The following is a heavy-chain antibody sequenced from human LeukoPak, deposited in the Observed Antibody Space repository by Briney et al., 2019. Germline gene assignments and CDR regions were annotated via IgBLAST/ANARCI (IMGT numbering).Heavy chain of an antibody. V-gene: IGHV3-74*01. Sequence: PGGSLRLSRAASGFTFSSYWMHWVRQAPGKGLVWVSRINSDGSSTSYADSVKGRFAISRDNANNTLYLQMNSVRAEDTAVYYCARDATLVRGVIDYWGQGTLVTVST. CDR2: INSDGSST. D-gene: IGHD3-10*01. CDR3: ARDATLVRGVIDY. J-gene: IGHJ4*02. CDR1: GFTFSSYW.